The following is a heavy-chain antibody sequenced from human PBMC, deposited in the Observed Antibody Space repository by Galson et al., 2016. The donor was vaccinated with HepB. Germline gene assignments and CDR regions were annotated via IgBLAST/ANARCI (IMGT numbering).Heavy chain of an antibody. Sequence: SLRLSCAVSGFTFSSYAMHWVRQAPGKGLEWVAVISYDGGNKYYADSVKGRFTISRDNSKNTLYLQMYSLRAEDTAVYYCAKERNTDRGGYFYYYYGMDVWGQGTTVTVSS. CDR2: ISYDGGNK. J-gene: IGHJ6*02. D-gene: IGHD1/OR15-1a*01. CDR1: GFTFSSYA. V-gene: IGHV3-30*18. CDR3: AKERNTDRGGYFYYYYGMDV.